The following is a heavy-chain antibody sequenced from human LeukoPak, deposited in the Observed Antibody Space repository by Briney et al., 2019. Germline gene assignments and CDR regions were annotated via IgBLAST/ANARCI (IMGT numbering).Heavy chain of an antibody. CDR3: ARTRWFGEFDY. D-gene: IGHD3-10*01. CDR1: GYTFTSYD. CDR2: MNPNSGNS. V-gene: IGHV1-8*01. J-gene: IGHJ4*02. Sequence: ASVKVSCKASGYTFTSYDINWVRQATGQRLEWMGWMNPNSGNSGYAQKFQGRVTMTRNTSISTAYMELRSLRYDDTAVYECARTRWFGEFDYWGQGTLVTVSS.